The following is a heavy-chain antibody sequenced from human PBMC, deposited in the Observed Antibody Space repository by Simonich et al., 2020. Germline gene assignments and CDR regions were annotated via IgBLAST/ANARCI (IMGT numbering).Heavy chain of an antibody. Sequence: EVQLVESGGGLVKPGGSLRLSCAASGFTFSSYSMTWGRQAPGKGMEWVTSIVSSSSYINYADSGKGRFTISRDNAKNSLYLQMNSLRAEDTAVYYCARDAAGDYWGQGTLVTVSS. J-gene: IGHJ4*02. V-gene: IGHV3-21*01. CDR2: IVSSSSYI. D-gene: IGHD6-13*01. CDR1: GFTFSSYS. CDR3: ARDAAGDY.